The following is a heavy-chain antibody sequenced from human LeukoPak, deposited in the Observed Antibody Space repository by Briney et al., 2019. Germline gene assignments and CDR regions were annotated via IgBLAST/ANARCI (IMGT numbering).Heavy chain of an antibody. CDR1: GFTFSSYS. D-gene: IGHD1-26*01. CDR3: ASTWELLGEFDY. V-gene: IGHV3-21*01. J-gene: IGHJ4*02. CDR2: ISGSSSYI. Sequence: GGSLRLSCAASGFTFSSYSMNWVRQAPGKELEWVSSISGSSSYIYYADSVKGRFTISRDNAKNSLYLQMNSLRAEDTAVYYCASTWELLGEFDYWGQGTLVTVSS.